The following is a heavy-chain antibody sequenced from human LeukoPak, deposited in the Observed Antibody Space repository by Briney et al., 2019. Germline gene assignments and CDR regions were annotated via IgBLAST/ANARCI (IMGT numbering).Heavy chain of an antibody. CDR2: ISSSSLYI. CDR3: ARFGSEMATSTRYYYYYYYMDV. V-gene: IGHV3-21*04. J-gene: IGHJ6*03. CDR1: GFTLSSYS. D-gene: IGHD5-24*01. Sequence: GGSLRLSCAVSGFTLSSYSMKWVRQAPGKGLEWVSSISSSSLYIYYGDSVKGRFTISRDNAKHSVYLQMNSLRAEDTAVYYCARFGSEMATSTRYYYYYYYMDVWGKGTTVTISS.